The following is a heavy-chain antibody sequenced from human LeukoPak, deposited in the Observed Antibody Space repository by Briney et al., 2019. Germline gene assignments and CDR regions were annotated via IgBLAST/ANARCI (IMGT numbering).Heavy chain of an antibody. CDR3: AKGAGFTKELNDY. D-gene: IGHD2-8*01. J-gene: IGHJ4*02. CDR1: GFTFSSYG. V-gene: IGHV3-23*01. Sequence: GGSLRLSCAASGFTFSSYGMHWVRQAPGKGLEWVSAISGSGGSTYYADSVKGRFTISRDNSKNTLYLQMNSLRAEDTAVYYCAKGAGFTKELNDYWGQGTLVTVSS. CDR2: ISGSGGST.